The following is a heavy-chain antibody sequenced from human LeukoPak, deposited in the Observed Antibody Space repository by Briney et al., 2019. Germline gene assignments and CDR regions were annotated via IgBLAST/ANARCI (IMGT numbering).Heavy chain of an antibody. CDR2: INPNSGGA. V-gene: IGHV1-2*02. CDR1: GYTFTAYY. J-gene: IGHJ4*02. Sequence: GASVKVSCKASGYTFTAYYMHWVRQAPGQGLEWMGWINPNSGGANYAQKFQGRVTMTEDTSTDTAYMELSSLRSEDTAVYYCATDWGYSSGWYSRSGFDYWGQGTLVTVSS. D-gene: IGHD6-19*01. CDR3: ATDWGYSSGWYSRSGFDY.